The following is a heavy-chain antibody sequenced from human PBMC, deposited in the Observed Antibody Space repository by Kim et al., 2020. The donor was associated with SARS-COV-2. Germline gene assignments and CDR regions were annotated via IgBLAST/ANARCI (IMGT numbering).Heavy chain of an antibody. J-gene: IGHJ6*02. V-gene: IGHV6-1*01. CDR3: AEGYGMHV. Sequence: SQGFNDYAASVKSRITISPDTAKNQFSLQLNSVTPDDAAVYYCAEGYGMHVWGQGTTVTVSS. CDR2: SQGFN.